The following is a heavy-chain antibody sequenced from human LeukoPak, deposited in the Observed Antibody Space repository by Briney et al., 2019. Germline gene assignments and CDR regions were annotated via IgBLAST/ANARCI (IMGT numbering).Heavy chain of an antibody. J-gene: IGHJ4*02. Sequence: GGSLRLSCAASGFTFSSYGMHWVRQAPGKGLEWVAVIWYDGSDKYYADSVKGRFTISRDNSKNTLYLQMNSLRAEDTAVYYCARDNPTWVIGGFDYWGQGTLVTVSS. D-gene: IGHD2-21*01. CDR3: ARDNPTWVIGGFDY. V-gene: IGHV3-33*01. CDR2: IWYDGSDK. CDR1: GFTFSSYG.